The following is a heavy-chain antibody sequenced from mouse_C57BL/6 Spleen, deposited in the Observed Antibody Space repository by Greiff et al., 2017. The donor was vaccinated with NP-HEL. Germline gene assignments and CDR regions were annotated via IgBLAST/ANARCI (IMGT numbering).Heavy chain of an antibody. J-gene: IGHJ4*01. V-gene: IGHV1-50*01. Sequence: VQLQQPGAELVKPGASVKLSCKASGYTFTSYWMQWVKQRPGQGLEWIGEIDPSDSYPNSNQKFTGKANLTVDTSSSTAYMQLSSLTSEDSAVYYCARFPRFYYYGSSPYYAMDYWGQGTSVTVSS. D-gene: IGHD1-1*01. CDR3: ARFPRFYYYGSSPYYAMDY. CDR1: GYTFTSYW. CDR2: IDPSDSYP.